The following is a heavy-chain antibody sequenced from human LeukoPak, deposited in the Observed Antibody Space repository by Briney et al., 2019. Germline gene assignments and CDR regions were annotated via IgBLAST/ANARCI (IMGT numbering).Heavy chain of an antibody. V-gene: IGHV3-74*01. J-gene: IGHJ4*02. CDR2: ISGDGSST. CDR1: GFTFSSYW. Sequence: PGGSLRLSCAASGFTFSSYWMHWVRHAPGKGLVWVSRISGDGSSTTYVDSVMGRFTISRDNAKNTLYLQLNSVRAEDTAVYYCARGNIAAAGIHYWGQGTLVIVSS. CDR3: ARGNIAAAGIHY. D-gene: IGHD6-13*01.